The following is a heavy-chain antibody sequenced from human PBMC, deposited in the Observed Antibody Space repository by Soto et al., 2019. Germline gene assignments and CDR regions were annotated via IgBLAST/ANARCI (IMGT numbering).Heavy chain of an antibody. V-gene: IGHV4-34*01. CDR2: INHSGST. CDR1: GGSFSGYY. J-gene: IGHJ4*02. Sequence: SETLSLTCAVYGGSFSGYYWSWIRQPPGKGLEWIGEINHSGSTNYNPSLKSRVTMSVDTSKNQFSLKLSSVTAADTAVYYCARSLGKWLRPFDYWGQGTLVTVSS. CDR3: ARSLGKWLRPFDY. D-gene: IGHD5-12*01.